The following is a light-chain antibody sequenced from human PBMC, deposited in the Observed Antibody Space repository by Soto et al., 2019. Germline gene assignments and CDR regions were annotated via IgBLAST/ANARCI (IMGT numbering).Light chain of an antibody. Sequence: EIVLTQSPATLSLSPGERATLSCRASQSISSQLAWYQQKPGQAPRLLIHDASNRATGIPARFSGSGSSTDFTLTISSLEPEDFAVYFCQQRRNWPLTFGGGTKVEIK. CDR3: QQRRNWPLT. J-gene: IGKJ4*01. CDR2: DAS. V-gene: IGKV3-11*01. CDR1: QSISSQ.